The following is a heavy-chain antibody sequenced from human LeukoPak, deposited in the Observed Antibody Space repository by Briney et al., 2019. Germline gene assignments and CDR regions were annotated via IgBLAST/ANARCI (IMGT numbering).Heavy chain of an antibody. J-gene: IGHJ6*03. CDR2: ISPSGDIL. V-gene: IGHV3-23*01. CDR1: GFTFRSHG. D-gene: IGHD3-22*01. Sequence: GGTLRLSCAASGFTFRSHGMNWVRQAPGKGLEWVSGISPSGDILYYADSVKGQFTISRDNSKNTVYLQMNSLRAEDTAVYYCAKCMSVRYYYDSSGYYSCYYYMDVWGKGTTVTISS. CDR3: AKCMSVRYYYDSSGYYSCYYYMDV.